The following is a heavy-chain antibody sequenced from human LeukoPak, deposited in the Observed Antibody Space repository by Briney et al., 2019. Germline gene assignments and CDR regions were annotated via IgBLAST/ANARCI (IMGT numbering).Heavy chain of an antibody. CDR1: GFTFDGYA. V-gene: IGHV3-9*01. D-gene: IGHD3-10*02. J-gene: IGHJ4*02. Sequence: PGGSLRLSCAASGFTFDGYAMHWVRQAPGKGLEWVSGISWNSGSIGYADSVKGRFTISRDNAKNSLYLQMNSLRTEDTALYYCAKAFMFGESSPFYWGQGTLVTVSS. CDR3: AKAFMFGESSPFY. CDR2: ISWNSGSI.